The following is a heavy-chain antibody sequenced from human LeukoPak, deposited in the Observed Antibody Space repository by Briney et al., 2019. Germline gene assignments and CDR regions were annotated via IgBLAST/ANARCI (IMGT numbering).Heavy chain of an antibody. CDR2: IGASGEST. Sequence: GGSLRLSCAASGFTFSVAAMTWVRQAPGKGLEWVSLIGASGESTYYADSVKGRFTISRDNSKNTLSLQMNSLRVEDTAMYFCAKDIQLSTWGLGTRVTVSS. CDR1: GFTFSVAA. D-gene: IGHD5-24*01. J-gene: IGHJ3*01. CDR3: AKDIQLST. V-gene: IGHV3-23*01.